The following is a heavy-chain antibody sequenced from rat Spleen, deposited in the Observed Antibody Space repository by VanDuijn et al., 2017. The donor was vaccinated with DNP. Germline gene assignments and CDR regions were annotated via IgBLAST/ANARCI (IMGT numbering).Heavy chain of an antibody. D-gene: IGHD5-1*01. CDR1: GFIFSNYY. V-gene: IGHV5-27*01. CDR2: ISTSGGST. J-gene: IGHJ3*01. CDR3: TTANWEYFDY. Sequence: EVQLVESGGGLVQPGRSMKLSCAASGFIFSNYYMAWVRQAPTKGLEWVATISTSGGSTYYRDSVKGRFTISRDNAKSTLYLQMDGLRSEDTATYYCTTANWEYFDYWGQGTLVTVSS.